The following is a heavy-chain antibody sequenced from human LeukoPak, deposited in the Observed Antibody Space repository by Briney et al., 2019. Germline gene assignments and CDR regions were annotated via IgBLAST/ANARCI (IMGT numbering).Heavy chain of an antibody. CDR2: IYSGGST. CDR3: ASTQRGDYFDY. D-gene: IGHD2-15*01. Sequence: GGSLRLSCTTSGFSFGDYAVSWFRQAPGKGLEWVSVIYSGGSTYYADSVKGRFTISRDNSKNTLYLQMNSLRAEDTAVYYCASTQRGDYFDYWGQGTLVTVSS. J-gene: IGHJ4*02. V-gene: IGHV3-66*01. CDR1: GFSFGDYA.